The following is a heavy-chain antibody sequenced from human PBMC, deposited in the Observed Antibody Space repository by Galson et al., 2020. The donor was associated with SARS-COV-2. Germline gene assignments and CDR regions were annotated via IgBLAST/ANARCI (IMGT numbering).Heavy chain of an antibody. J-gene: IGHJ4*02. CDR1: GYPFTTYC. CDR3: ARPQTTASFDY. CDR2: INTYNGNT. V-gene: IGHV1-18*01. Sequence: ASVKVSCKASGYPFTTYCITWVRQAPGQGLEWMGWINTYNGNTNYAQNLQDRVTMTIDTSTSTVYMELTSLRSDDTAVYYCARPQTTASFDYWGQGTLVTVSS. D-gene: IGHD1-1*01.